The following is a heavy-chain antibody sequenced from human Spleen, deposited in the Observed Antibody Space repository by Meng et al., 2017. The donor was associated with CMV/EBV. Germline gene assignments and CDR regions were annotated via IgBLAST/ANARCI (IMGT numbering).Heavy chain of an antibody. D-gene: IGHD6-6*01. V-gene: IGHV3-21*01. Sequence: GESLKISCAASGFTFSSNNMDWVRQAPRKGLEWVSSITSGSGHIYYADSVKGRFTISRDNANNSLYLQMNSLRAEDTAVYYCASRILSSSSRDYWGQGTLVTVSS. CDR2: ITSGSGHI. J-gene: IGHJ4*02. CDR1: GFTFSSNN. CDR3: ASRILSSSSRDY.